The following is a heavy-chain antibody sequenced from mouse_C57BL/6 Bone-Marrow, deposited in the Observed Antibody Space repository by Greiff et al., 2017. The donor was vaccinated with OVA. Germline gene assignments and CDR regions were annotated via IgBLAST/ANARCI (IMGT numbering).Heavy chain of an antibody. CDR1: GFTFSDFF. V-gene: IGHV7-1*01. Sequence: EVKLMESGGGLEQSGRSLRLSCATSGFTFSDFFMEWVRQAPGKGLEWIAASRNKANDYTTEYSASVKGRFIVSRDTSQSILYLQMNALRAEDTAIYYCARDAHNWYFDVWGTGTTVTVSS. J-gene: IGHJ1*03. CDR2: SRNKANDYTT. CDR3: ARDAHNWYFDV.